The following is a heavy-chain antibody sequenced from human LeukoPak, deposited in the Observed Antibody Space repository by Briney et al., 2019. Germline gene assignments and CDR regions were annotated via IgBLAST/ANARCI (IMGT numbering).Heavy chain of an antibody. CDR1: GFTFSSYS. Sequence: GGSLRLSCTASGFTFSSYSMNWVRQAPGKGLEWVSYISSSGSTIYYADSVKGRFTISRDNAKNSLYLQMNRLRAEDTAVYYCARDNDLLRYFDWPLDYWGQGTLVTVSS. J-gene: IGHJ4*02. V-gene: IGHV3-48*04. CDR2: ISSSGSTI. D-gene: IGHD3-9*01. CDR3: ARDNDLLRYFDWPLDY.